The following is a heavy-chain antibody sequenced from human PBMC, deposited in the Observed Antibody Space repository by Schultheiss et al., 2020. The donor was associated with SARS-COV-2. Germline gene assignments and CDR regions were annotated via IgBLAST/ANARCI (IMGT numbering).Heavy chain of an antibody. CDR2: ISAYNGNT. D-gene: IGHD1-26*01. Sequence: ASVKVSCKASGYTFTSYGISWVRQAPGQGLEWMGWISAYNGNTNYAQKLQGRVTMTTDTSTSTAYMELRSLRSDDTAVYYCARGRRVGATLYYYYGMDVWGQGTTVTVSS. J-gene: IGHJ6*02. CDR1: GYTFTSYG. CDR3: ARGRRVGATLYYYYGMDV. V-gene: IGHV1-18*01.